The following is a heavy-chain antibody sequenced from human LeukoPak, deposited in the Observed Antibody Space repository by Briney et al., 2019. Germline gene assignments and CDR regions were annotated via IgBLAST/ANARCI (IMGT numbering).Heavy chain of an antibody. CDR3: ARERGSGSYEGLDAFDI. Sequence: ASLKVSCMASGYSFTNYGITWVRQAPGQGPEWMGWISSYNGYTKYAQKFQGRVTMTTDRFTNTAYVELRSLRSEDTAVYYRARERGSGSYEGLDAFDIWGQGTMVTVSS. CDR1: GYSFTNYG. V-gene: IGHV1-18*01. CDR2: ISSYNGYT. J-gene: IGHJ3*02. D-gene: IGHD1-26*01.